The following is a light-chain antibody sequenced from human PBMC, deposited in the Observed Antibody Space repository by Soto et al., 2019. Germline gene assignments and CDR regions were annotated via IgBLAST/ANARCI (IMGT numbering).Light chain of an antibody. J-gene: IGLJ1*01. CDR2: DVT. CDR3: SSYTSGSTPYV. CDR1: SSDVGAYDY. V-gene: IGLV2-14*03. Sequence: QSVLPKPASVSGSPGQSITISCTGTSSDVGAYDYVSWFQQYPGKAPKLMIYDVTDRPSGVSDRFFGSKSGNTASLTISGLQAEDEADYYCSSYTSGSTPYVFGTGTKVTV.